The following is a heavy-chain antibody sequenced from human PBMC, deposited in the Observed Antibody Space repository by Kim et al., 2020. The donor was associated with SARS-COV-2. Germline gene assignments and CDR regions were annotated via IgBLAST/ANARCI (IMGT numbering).Heavy chain of an antibody. J-gene: IGHJ6*02. V-gene: IGHV5-51*01. CDR3: ARHKAAVFWRYYYGMDV. CDR1: GYSFTSYW. D-gene: IGHD6-13*01. Sequence: GESLKISCKGSGYSFTSYWIGWVRQMPGKGLEWMGIIYPGDSDTRYSPSFQGQVTISADKSISTAYLQWSSLKASDTAMYYCARHKAAVFWRYYYGMDVWGQGTTVTVSS. CDR2: IYPGDSDT.